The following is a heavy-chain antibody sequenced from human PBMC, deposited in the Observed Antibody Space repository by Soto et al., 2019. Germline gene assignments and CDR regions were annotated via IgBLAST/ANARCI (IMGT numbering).Heavy chain of an antibody. CDR2: IIPIFNIP. D-gene: IGHD3-10*01. J-gene: IGHJ6*02. V-gene: IGHV1-69*17. Sequence: QVHLVQSGSEVRKPGSSVKVSCKDSGGTLSSYAITWVRLAPGQGLEWMGGIIPIFNIPDYAQKFQGRVSITADKATSTDYMELSNLRPEDTAIYYCAKARGYGSGRNNHYYGMDVWGQGTTVTVSS. CDR1: GGTLSSYA. CDR3: AKARGYGSGRNNHYYGMDV.